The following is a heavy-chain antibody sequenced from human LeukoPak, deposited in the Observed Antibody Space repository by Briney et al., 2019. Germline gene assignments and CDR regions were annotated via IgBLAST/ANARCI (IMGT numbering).Heavy chain of an antibody. D-gene: IGHD1-26*01. V-gene: IGHV3-23*01. CDR3: AKGGKWDVTPFDY. CDR2: ISGGGGST. J-gene: IGHJ4*02. Sequence: ETLSLTCAVYGGSFSGYYWSWIRQPPGKGLEWVSTISGGGGSTYYADSVKGRFTISRDNSKNTLYLQVNNLRAEDTAVYYCAKGGKWDVTPFDYWGQGTLVTVSS. CDR1: GGSFSGYY.